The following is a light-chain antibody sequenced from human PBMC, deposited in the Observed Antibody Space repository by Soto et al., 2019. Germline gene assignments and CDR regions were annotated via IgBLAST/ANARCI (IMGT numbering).Light chain of an antibody. J-gene: IGLJ1*01. CDR1: SSDIGRYDH. CDR3: ISYTDRQSYR. CDR2: AVS. V-gene: IGLV2-14*03. Sequence: QSALTQPASVSGSPGQSITISCSGTSSDIGRYDHVAWYQQFPGKSPKLIIYAVSDRPSGVSDRFSGSKSGISASLTISGLQTEDEADYYCISYTDRQSYRVGTGTKVTVL.